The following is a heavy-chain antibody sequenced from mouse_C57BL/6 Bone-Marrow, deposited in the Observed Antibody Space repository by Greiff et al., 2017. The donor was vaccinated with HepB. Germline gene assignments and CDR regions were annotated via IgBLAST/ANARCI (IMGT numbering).Heavy chain of an antibody. D-gene: IGHD1-1*01. CDR2: IDPSDSYT. CDR1: GYTFTSYW. Sequence: QVQLKQPGAELVMPGASVKLSCKASGYTFTSYWMHWVKQRPGQGLEWIGEIDPSDSYTNYNQKFKGKSTLTVDKSSSTAYMQLSSLTSEDSAVYYCAIELLRVDYWGQGTTLTVSS. CDR3: AIELLRVDY. J-gene: IGHJ2*01. V-gene: IGHV1-69*01.